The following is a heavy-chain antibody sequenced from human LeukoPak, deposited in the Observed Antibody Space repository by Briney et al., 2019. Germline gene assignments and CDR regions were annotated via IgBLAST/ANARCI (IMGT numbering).Heavy chain of an antibody. J-gene: IGHJ5*02. D-gene: IGHD3-10*01. CDR3: ARHYCGSGSYYGTGGWFDP. V-gene: IGHV4-34*01. Sequence: SETLSLTCAVYGGSLSGYHWTWIRQPPGKGLEWIGEINHRGSTNYNPSLRSRVTISIDTSTNQFSLQLNSVTAADSAVYYCARHYCGSGSYYGTGGWFDPWGQGTLVTVSS. CDR1: GGSLSGYH. CDR2: INHRGST.